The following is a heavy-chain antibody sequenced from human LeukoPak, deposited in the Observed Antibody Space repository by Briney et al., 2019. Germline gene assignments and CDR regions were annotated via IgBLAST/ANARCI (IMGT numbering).Heavy chain of an antibody. J-gene: IGHJ6*03. CDR2: ISSSSSTI. D-gene: IGHD3-10*01. CDR3: ARVRITMVRGVYPAYYYYYMDV. V-gene: IGHV3-48*01. Sequence: GGSLRLSCAASGFTFSTSGIHWVRQAPGKGLEWVSYISSSSSTIYYADSVKGRFTISRDNAKNSLYLQMNSLRAEDTAVYYCARVRITMVRGVYPAYYYYYMDVWGKGTTVTVSS. CDR1: GFTFSTSG.